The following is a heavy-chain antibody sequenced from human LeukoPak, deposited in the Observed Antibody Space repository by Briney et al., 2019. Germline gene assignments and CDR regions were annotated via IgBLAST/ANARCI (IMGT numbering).Heavy chain of an antibody. Sequence: GGSLRLSCAASGFTFSTYGMAWVRQVPENRLEWVSSIGATGGLISYADSVKGRFTVSSSEKTFYLQMNSLRAEDTAVYFCAAKILGSAPFDFWGQGTLVTVSA. CDR3: AAKILGSAPFDF. CDR1: GFTFSTYG. D-gene: IGHD3-10*01. CDR2: IGATGGLI. J-gene: IGHJ4*02. V-gene: IGHV3-23*01.